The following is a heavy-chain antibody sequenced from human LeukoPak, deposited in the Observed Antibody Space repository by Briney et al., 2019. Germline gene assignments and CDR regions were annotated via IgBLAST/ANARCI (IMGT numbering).Heavy chain of an antibody. J-gene: IGHJ4*02. D-gene: IGHD3-3*01. CDR3: ARHSHYDFWSGYLGFNFDY. V-gene: IGHV4-39*01. CDR2: IYYSGST. Sequence: PSETLSLTCTVSGGSISSSSYYWGWIRQPPGKGLEWIGSIYYSGSTYYNPSLKSRVTISVDTSKNQFSLKLSSVTAADTAVYYCARHSHYDFWSGYLGFNFDYWGQGTLVTVSS. CDR1: GGSISSSSYY.